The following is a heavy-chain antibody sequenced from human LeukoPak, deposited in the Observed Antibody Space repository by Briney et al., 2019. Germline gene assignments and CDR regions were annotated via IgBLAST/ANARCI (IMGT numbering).Heavy chain of an antibody. J-gene: IGHJ4*02. CDR2: IKQDGSEK. CDR1: GFTFSSYW. D-gene: IGHD6-19*01. Sequence: GGSLRLSCAASGFTFSSYWMSWVRQAPGKGLGWVANIKQDGSEKYYVDSVKGRFTISRDNAKNSLYLQMNSLRAEDTAVYYCARGCSGWFEDGLDYWGQGTLVTVSS. CDR3: ARGCSGWFEDGLDY. V-gene: IGHV3-7*04.